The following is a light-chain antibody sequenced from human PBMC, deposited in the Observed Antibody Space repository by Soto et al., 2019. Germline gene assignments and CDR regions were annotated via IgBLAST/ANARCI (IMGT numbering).Light chain of an antibody. CDR2: DGT. Sequence: QSALTQPASVSGSPGQSITISCTGTSSDVGSYKLVSWYQQHPGEAPQLMIYDGTERPSGVSNRFSGSKSGNTASLTISGXXXXXXXXXXCCSYAASSTSVVFGGGTKLTV. CDR1: SSDVGSYKL. J-gene: IGLJ2*01. CDR3: CSYAASSTSVV. V-gene: IGLV2-23*01.